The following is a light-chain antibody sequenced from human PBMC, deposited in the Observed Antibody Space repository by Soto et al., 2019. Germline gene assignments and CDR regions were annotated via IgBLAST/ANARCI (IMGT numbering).Light chain of an antibody. CDR1: SSDVGSYNL. CDR2: EVS. CDR3: CSYAGSHYV. V-gene: IGLV2-23*02. Sequence: QSALTQPASVSGSPGQSITISCTGTSSDVGSYNLVSWYQQHPGKAPKLMIYEVSKRPSGVSNRFSGSKSGNTASLTISGLQAEDEAEYYCCSYAGSHYVFGTGTKLTVL. J-gene: IGLJ1*01.